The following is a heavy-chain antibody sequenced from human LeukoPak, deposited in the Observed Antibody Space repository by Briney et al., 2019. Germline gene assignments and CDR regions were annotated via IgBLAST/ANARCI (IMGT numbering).Heavy chain of an antibody. J-gene: IGHJ5*02. CDR3: ARRVLLWFGESIFRNNWFDP. V-gene: IGHV4-34*01. Sequence: SSETLSLTCAVYGGSFSGYYWSWIRQPPGKGLEWIGEINHSGSTNYNPSLKGRVTISVDTSKNQFSLKLSSVTAADTAVYYCARRVLLWFGESIFRNNWFDPWGQGTLVTVSS. CDR2: INHSGST. CDR1: GGSFSGYY. D-gene: IGHD3-10*01.